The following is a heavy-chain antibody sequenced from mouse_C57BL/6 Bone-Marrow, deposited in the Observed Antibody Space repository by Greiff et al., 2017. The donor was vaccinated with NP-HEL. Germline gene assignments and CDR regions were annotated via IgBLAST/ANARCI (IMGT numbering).Heavy chain of an antibody. J-gene: IGHJ2*01. Sequence: VQLQQSGAELVRPGASVTLSCKASGYTFTDYEMHWVKQTPVHGLEWIGAIDPETGGTAYNQKFKGKAMLTADKSSSTAYMELRSLTSEDSAVYYCTREGADGYYLFDYWGQGTTLTVSS. CDR2: IDPETGGT. CDR3: TREGADGYYLFDY. CDR1: GYTFTDYE. D-gene: IGHD2-3*01. V-gene: IGHV1-15*01.